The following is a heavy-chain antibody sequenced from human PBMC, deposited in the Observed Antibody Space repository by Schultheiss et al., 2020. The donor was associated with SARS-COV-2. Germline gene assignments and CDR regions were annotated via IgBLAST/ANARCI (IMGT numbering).Heavy chain of an antibody. J-gene: IGHJ6*02. Sequence: ALVKVSCKASGYTFTSYDINWVRQATGQGLEWMGWISAYNGNTNYAQKLQGRVTMTTDTSTSTAYMELSSLRSEDTAVYYCARGPDTTSIQLLSYYYYGMDVWGQGTTVTVSS. CDR1: GYTFTSYD. CDR2: ISAYNGNT. D-gene: IGHD5-18*01. V-gene: IGHV1-18*01. CDR3: ARGPDTTSIQLLSYYYYGMDV.